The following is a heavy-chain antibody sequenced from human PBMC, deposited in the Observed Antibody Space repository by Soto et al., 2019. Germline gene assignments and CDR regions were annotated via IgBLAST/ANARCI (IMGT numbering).Heavy chain of an antibody. V-gene: IGHV3-66*04. CDR2: INNAGTI. D-gene: IGHD6-13*01. J-gene: IGHJ5*02. CDR1: GFDASVNF. Sequence: GGSLRLSCAASGFDASVNFMTWVRQAPGRGLEWVSTINNAGTIYYADSVKGRFTISRDNAKNSLYLQMNSLRAEDTAVYYCARHPERIAEIGWFDPWGQGTLVTVSS. CDR3: ARHPERIAEIGWFDP.